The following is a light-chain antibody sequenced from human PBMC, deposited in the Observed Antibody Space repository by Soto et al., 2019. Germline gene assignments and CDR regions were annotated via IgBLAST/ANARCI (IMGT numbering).Light chain of an antibody. CDR3: LQDYVYPWT. V-gene: IGKV1-6*01. Sequence: AIQVTQSPSSLSASVGDRVTISCRASQGIGNDLGWYQQKPGKAPKLLIYEASTLQTGVASRFSGSGSGTDFTLTISSLQPEDFATYYCLQDYVYPWTFGQGTKLEVK. J-gene: IGKJ1*01. CDR1: QGIGND. CDR2: EAS.